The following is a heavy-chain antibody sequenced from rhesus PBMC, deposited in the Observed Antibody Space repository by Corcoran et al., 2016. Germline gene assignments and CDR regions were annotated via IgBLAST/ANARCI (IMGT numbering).Heavy chain of an antibody. J-gene: IGHJ6*01. Sequence: EVQLVESGGGLAKPGGSLRLSCAASGFTFSSYWMNWVRQAPGKGLEWVSVINCGGGSTNYADSVKDRFSISRDNSKNTLSLQMNSLRAEDTAVYYCAKDRGYSWNNGGLDSWGQGVVVTVSS. CDR1: GFTFSSYW. D-gene: IGHD1-20*01. CDR3: AKDRGYSWNNGGLDS. V-gene: IGHV3S25*01. CDR2: INCGGGST.